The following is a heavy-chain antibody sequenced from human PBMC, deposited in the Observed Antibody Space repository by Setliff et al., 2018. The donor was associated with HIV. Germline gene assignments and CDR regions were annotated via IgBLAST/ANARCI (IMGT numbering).Heavy chain of an antibody. Sequence: VASVKVSCKASGYTFTSYGISWVRQAPGQGLEWMGWISASNDYTDYAQKFRDRVTLTTDTSTSTAYMELRSLTSDDTAVYYCARGYCGGGICYSPNWLDPWGQGTLVTVSS. V-gene: IGHV1-18*01. D-gene: IGHD2-15*01. CDR2: ISASNDYT. CDR1: GYTFTSYG. CDR3: ARGYCGGGICYSPNWLDP. J-gene: IGHJ5*02.